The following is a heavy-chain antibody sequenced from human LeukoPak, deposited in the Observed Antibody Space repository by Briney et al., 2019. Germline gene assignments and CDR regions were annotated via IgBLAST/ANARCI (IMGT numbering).Heavy chain of an antibody. D-gene: IGHD2-21*02. V-gene: IGHV1-69*04. Sequence: ASVKVSCKASGGTFSSYAISWVRQAPGQGLEWKGRIIPILGIANYAQKFQGRVTITADKSTSTAYMELSSLRSEDTAVYYCASLSPPPFLAYCGGDCSIPSDYWGQGTLVTVSS. J-gene: IGHJ4*02. CDR2: IIPILGIA. CDR3: ASLSPPPFLAYCGGDCSIPSDY. CDR1: GGTFSSYA.